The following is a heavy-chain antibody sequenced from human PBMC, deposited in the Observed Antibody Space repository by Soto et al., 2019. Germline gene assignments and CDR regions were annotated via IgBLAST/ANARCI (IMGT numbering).Heavy chain of an antibody. V-gene: IGHV3-7*01. CDR2: IKQDGSEK. CDR3: ARDSLAYCSGGSCYYY. Sequence: SLRLSCAASGFTFSSYWMSWVRQAPGKGLEWVANIKQDGSEKYYVDPVKGRFTISRDNAKNSLYLQMNSLRAEDTAVYYCARDSLAYCSGGSCYYYWGQGTLVTVSS. D-gene: IGHD2-15*01. CDR1: GFTFSSYW. J-gene: IGHJ4*02.